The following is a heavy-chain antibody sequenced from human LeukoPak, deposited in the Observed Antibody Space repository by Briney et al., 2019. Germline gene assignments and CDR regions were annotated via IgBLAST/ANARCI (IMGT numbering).Heavy chain of an antibody. Sequence: SETLSLTCTVSGGSISSSSYYWGWIRQPPGKGLEWIGSIYYSGSTYYNPSLKSRVTISVDTSKNQFSLKLSSVTAADTAVYYCARQGRAGIAVSWGNWFDPWGQGTLVTVSS. CDR1: GGSISSSSYY. V-gene: IGHV4-39*01. J-gene: IGHJ5*02. CDR2: IYYSGST. D-gene: IGHD6-19*01. CDR3: ARQGRAGIAVSWGNWFDP.